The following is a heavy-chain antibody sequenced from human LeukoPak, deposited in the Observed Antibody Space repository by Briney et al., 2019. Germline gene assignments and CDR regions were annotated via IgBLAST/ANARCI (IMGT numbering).Heavy chain of an antibody. CDR3: ARDNGDP. Sequence: PGGSLRLSCAASGFTFSSYGMHWVRQAPGKGLEWVAFIRYDGSNKYYADSVKGRFTISRDNAKNSLYLQMNSLRAEDTAVYYCARDNGDPWGQGTLVTVSS. V-gene: IGHV3-30*02. J-gene: IGHJ5*02. CDR2: IRYDGSNK. CDR1: GFTFSSYG. D-gene: IGHD4-17*01.